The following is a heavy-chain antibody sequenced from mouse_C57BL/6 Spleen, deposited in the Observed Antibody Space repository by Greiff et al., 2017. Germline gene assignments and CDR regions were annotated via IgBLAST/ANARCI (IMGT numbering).Heavy chain of an antibody. V-gene: IGHV1-9*01. CDR1: GYTFTGYW. Sequence: QVQLQQSGAELMKPGASVKLSCKATGYTFTGYWIEWVKQRPGHGLEWIGEILPGSGSTNYNEKFKGKATFTVDTSSNTAYMQLSSLTTEDSAIYYFANWAYYYDVGPWFAYWGQGTLVTVSA. CDR3: ANWAYYYDVGPWFAY. CDR2: ILPGSGST. D-gene: IGHD2-4*01. J-gene: IGHJ3*01.